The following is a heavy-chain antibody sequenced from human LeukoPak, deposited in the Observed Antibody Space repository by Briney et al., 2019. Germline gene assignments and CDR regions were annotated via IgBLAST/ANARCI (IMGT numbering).Heavy chain of an antibody. Sequence: KPSETLSLTCAVSGGSISSSNWWSWVRQPPGKGLEWIGEIYHSGSTNYNPSLKSRVTISVDKSKNQFSLHLNSVTPEDTAVYYCARRLTQYDCFDPWGQGILVTVSS. CDR2: IYHSGST. J-gene: IGHJ5*02. V-gene: IGHV4-4*02. CDR1: GGSISSSNW. D-gene: IGHD2-2*01. CDR3: ARRLTQYDCFDP.